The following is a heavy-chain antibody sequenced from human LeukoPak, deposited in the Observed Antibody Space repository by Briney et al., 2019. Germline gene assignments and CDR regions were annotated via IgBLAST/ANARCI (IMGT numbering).Heavy chain of an antibody. D-gene: IGHD6-19*01. CDR3: AREFGQWLVRGLLYYFDY. J-gene: IGHJ4*02. Sequence: ETLSLTCTVSGGSISSSSYYWGWIRQPPGKGLEWVANIKQDGSEKYYVDSVKGRFTISRDNAKNSLYLQMNSLRAEDTAVYYCAREFGQWLVRGLLYYFDYWGQGTLVTVSS. CDR2: IKQDGSEK. V-gene: IGHV3-7*01. CDR1: GGSISSSSYY.